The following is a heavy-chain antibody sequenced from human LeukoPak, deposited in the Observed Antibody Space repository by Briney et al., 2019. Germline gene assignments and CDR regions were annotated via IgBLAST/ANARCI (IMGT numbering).Heavy chain of an antibody. V-gene: IGHV1-46*01. CDR1: GYTFTSYY. CDR2: INPSGGRT. D-gene: IGHD5-24*01. Sequence: ASVKVSCKASGYTFTSYYMHWVRQPPGQGLEWMGIINPSGGRTTYAQKFQGRLTMPRDTPTRTVYTELSRLRSDDPAVYFCARGGWLQSPPAFDYWGQGTLVPVSS. J-gene: IGHJ4*02. CDR3: ARGGWLQSPPAFDY.